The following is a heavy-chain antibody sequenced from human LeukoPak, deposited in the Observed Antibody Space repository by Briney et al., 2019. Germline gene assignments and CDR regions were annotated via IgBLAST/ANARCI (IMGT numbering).Heavy chain of an antibody. V-gene: IGHV1-8*03. CDR3: ARDARYCTNGVCYGPLDY. J-gene: IGHJ4*02. CDR1: GYTFTSYD. Sequence: ASVKVSCKASGYTFTSYDINWVRQATGQGLEWMGWMNPNSGNTGYAQKFQGRVTITRNTSISTAYMELSSLRSEDTAVYYCARDARYCTNGVCYGPLDYWGQGTLVTVSS. D-gene: IGHD2-8*01. CDR2: MNPNSGNT.